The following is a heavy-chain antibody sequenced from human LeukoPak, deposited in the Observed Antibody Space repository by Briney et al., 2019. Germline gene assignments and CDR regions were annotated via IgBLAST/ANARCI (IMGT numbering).Heavy chain of an antibody. CDR1: GDSISSGDYY. CDR3: ARGPYSYDSSGAFDI. V-gene: IGHV4-61*02. J-gene: IGHJ3*02. Sequence: SETLSLTCTVSGDSISSGDYYWSWILQPAGKGLEWIGRISSSGSTNYNPSLKSRVTISVDTSKNQFSLKLSSVTAADTAVYFCARGPYSYDSSGAFDIWGQGTMVTVSS. CDR2: ISSSGST. D-gene: IGHD3-22*01.